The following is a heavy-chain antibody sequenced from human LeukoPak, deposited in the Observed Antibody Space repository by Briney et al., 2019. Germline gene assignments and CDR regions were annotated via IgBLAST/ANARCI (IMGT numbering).Heavy chain of an antibody. Sequence: ASVKVSCKASGYTFTGYYMHWVRQAPGQGLEWMGWINPNSGGTNYAQKFQGRVTMTRDTSISTAYMELSRLRSDDTAVYYCARDRTYYDILTGWNWFDPWGQGTLVTVSS. CDR3: ARDRTYYDILTGWNWFDP. CDR1: GYTFTGYY. V-gene: IGHV1-2*02. CDR2: INPNSGGT. J-gene: IGHJ5*02. D-gene: IGHD3-9*01.